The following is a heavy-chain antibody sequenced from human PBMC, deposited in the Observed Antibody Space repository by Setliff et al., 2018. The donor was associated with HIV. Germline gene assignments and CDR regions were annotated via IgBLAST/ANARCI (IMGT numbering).Heavy chain of an antibody. J-gene: IGHJ5*02. D-gene: IGHD2-2*01. CDR1: GFGFSDDA. V-gene: IGHV3-23*03. CDR3: SASADGDCATTNCANWFDP. Sequence: GGSLRLSCAASGFGFSDDAMAWVRQAPGKGLEWVSFIYSDGTTANYADSVKGRFTISRDNSKNIVYLHMNSLRAEDTAIYYCSASADGDCATTNCANWFDPWGQGTLVTVSS. CDR2: IYSDGTTA.